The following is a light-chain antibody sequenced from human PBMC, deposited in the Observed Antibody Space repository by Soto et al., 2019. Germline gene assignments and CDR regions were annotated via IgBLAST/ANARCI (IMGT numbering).Light chain of an antibody. CDR2: RDN. CDR1: NSNIGSKI. Sequence: QSVLTQPPSASGTPGQRVTISCSGSNSNIGSKIAYWYQQLPGTAPKLLIFRDNQRPSGVPDRFSGSKSGTSASLTISGVRSEDEADYHCATWDARLNAWVFGGGTQLTVL. CDR3: ATWDARLNAWV. V-gene: IGLV1-47*01. J-gene: IGLJ3*02.